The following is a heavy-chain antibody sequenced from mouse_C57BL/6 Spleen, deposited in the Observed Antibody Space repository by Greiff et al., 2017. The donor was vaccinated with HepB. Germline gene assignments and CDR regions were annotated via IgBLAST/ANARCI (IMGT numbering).Heavy chain of an antibody. CDR3: ARGIYYAYDPSAY. CDR2: ISYDGSN. D-gene: IGHD2-2*01. J-gene: IGHJ3*01. V-gene: IGHV3-6*01. Sequence: EVQLQQSGPGLVKPSQSLSLTCSVTGYSITSGYYWNWIRQVPGNKLEWMGDISYDGSNNYNPSLKNRISITRDTSQNQFFLMLNSVTTEDTATYYCARGIYYAYDPSAYWGQGTLVTVSA. CDR1: GYSITSGYY.